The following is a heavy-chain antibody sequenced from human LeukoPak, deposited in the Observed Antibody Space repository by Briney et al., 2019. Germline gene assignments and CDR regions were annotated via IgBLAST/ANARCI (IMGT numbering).Heavy chain of an antibody. CDR2: FAGSDTTK. V-gene: IGHV3-48*03. CDR1: GLGFGAYE. CDR3: TTLGYHLDS. D-gene: IGHD3-22*01. J-gene: IGHJ4*02. Sequence: GGSLRLSCAASGLGFGAYEMNWVRQAPGKGLEWVAYFAGSDTTKYYADSVKGRFTISRDNAKNSLYLQMNSLRAEDTALYYCTTLGYHLDSWGQGTLVTVSS.